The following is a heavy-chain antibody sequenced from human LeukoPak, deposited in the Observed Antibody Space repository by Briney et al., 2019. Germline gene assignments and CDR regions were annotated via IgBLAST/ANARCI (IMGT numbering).Heavy chain of an antibody. CDR1: GFTFSSYE. J-gene: IGHJ3*02. V-gene: IGHV3-48*03. CDR2: ISSSGSTI. D-gene: IGHD6-13*01. CDR3: ARGGYSSSWYEVGITAFDI. Sequence: GGSLRLSCVTSGFTFSSYEMNWVRQAPGKGLEWVSYISSSGSTIHYADSVKGRFTISRDNAKNSLYLQMNSLRAEDTAVYYCARGGYSSSWYEVGITAFDIWGQGTMVTVSS.